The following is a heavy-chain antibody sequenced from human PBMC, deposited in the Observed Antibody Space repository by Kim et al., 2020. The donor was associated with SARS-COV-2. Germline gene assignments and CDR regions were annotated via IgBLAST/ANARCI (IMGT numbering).Heavy chain of an antibody. CDR3: ARAGYYDSSGHYF. CDR2: IFSDGRT. CDR1: GFSVRNTY. D-gene: IGHD3-22*01. V-gene: IGHV3-66*01. Sequence: GGSLRLSCAPSGFSVRNTYLSRVRQAPGKGLEWVSLIFSDGRTFYADSVKGRFTVSKDNSKDTLYLQMNSLGAEDTAVYFCARAGYYDSSGHYF. J-gene: IGHJ2*01.